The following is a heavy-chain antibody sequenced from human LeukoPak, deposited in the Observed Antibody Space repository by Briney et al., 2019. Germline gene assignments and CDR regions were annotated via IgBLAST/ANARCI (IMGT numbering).Heavy chain of an antibody. CDR1: GGSISSYY. D-gene: IGHD3-22*01. CDR3: AGGAYDSSGYYGDY. J-gene: IGHJ4*02. V-gene: IGHV4-59*01. Sequence: PSETLSLTCTASGGSISSYYWSWIRQPPGKGLEWIGYIYYSGSTNYNPSLKSRVTISVDTSKNQFSLKLSSVTAADTAVYYCAGGAYDSSGYYGDYWGQGTLVTVSS. CDR2: IYYSGST.